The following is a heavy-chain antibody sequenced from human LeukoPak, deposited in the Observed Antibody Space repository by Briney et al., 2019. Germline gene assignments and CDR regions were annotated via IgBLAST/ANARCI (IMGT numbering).Heavy chain of an antibody. J-gene: IGHJ4*02. CDR3: ARFDYGGNYPFDY. V-gene: IGHV1-2*06. CDR2: INPNSGGT. D-gene: IGHD4/OR15-4a*01. CDR1: GYTFTGYY. Sequence: ASVKVSCKASGYTFTGYYMHWVRQAPGQGLEWMGRINPNSGGTNYAQKFQGRVTMTRDTSISTAYMELSRLRSDDTAVYYCARFDYGGNYPFDYWGQGTLVTVSS.